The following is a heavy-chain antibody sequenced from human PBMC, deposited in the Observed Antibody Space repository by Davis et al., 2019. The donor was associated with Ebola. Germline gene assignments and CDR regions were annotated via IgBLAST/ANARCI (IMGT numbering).Heavy chain of an antibody. D-gene: IGHD5-12*01. CDR2: ISADNRNT. CDR1: GYTFNNYG. CDR3: ARGSSGYDYPAVY. J-gene: IGHJ4*02. Sequence: ASVKVSCKTSGYTFNNYGVTWVRQAPGQGLEWMGWISADNRNTNYAQKFQGRVTMTTDTSTSTAYMELKSLTSDDTAVYFCARGSSGYDYPAVYWGQGTLVTVSS. V-gene: IGHV1-18*01.